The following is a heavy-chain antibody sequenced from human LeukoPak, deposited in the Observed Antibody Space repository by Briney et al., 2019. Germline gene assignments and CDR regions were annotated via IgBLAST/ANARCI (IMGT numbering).Heavy chain of an antibody. J-gene: IGHJ6*02. D-gene: IGHD6-13*01. V-gene: IGHV4-61*01. CDR3: AREAAAAHYYYYGMDV. CDR1: GGSVSSGSYC. CDR2: IYYSGST. Sequence: SETLSLTCTVSGGSVSSGSYCWSWIRQPPGKGLEWIGYIYYSGSTNYNPSLKSRVTISVDTSKNQFSLKLSSVTAADTAVYYCAREAAAAHYYYYGMDVWGQGTTVTVSS.